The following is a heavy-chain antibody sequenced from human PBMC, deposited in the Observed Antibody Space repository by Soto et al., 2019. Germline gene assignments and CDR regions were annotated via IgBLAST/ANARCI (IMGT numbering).Heavy chain of an antibody. J-gene: IGHJ4*02. CDR1: GGSFSGYY. CDR3: ARDVAVAGGGSDY. D-gene: IGHD6-19*01. V-gene: IGHV4-34*01. CDR2: INHSGST. Sequence: QVQLQQWGAGLLKPSETLSLTCAVYGGSFSGYYWSWIRQPPGKGLEWIGEINHSGSTNYNPSLKSRVTLSVNTSKNQFSLKLSSVTAADTAVYYCARDVAVAGGGSDYWGQGTLVTVSS.